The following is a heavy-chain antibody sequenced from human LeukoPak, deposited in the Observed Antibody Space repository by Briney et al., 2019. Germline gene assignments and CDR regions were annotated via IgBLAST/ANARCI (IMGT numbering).Heavy chain of an antibody. CDR2: IAPSGGA. CDR1: GASISTYY. V-gene: IGHV4-4*09. D-gene: IGHD4-17*01. J-gene: IGHJ6*03. CDR3: ARHVATTVTRGYSCHPMDV. Sequence: SETLSLTCTASGASISTYYWSWIRQPPGEGLEWIAYIAPSGGAVYNPSLNSRLTVSVDTSKNQFSLKLNSVTAAETAVYYCARHVATTVTRGYSCHPMDVWGKGTTVSVSS.